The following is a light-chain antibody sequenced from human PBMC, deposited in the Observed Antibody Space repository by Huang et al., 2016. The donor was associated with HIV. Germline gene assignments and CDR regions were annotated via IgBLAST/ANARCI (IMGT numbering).Light chain of an antibody. CDR1: QSISNN. CDR2: DAS. Sequence: EIVLKQSQATLSVSPGERATLSCRASQSISNNLAWYQQKPGQAPRLLIYDASNRVTGIPARFSGSGSGTDFSLTISSLEPEDFAVYFCQQRGNWPITFGQGTRLEIK. CDR3: QQRGNWPIT. V-gene: IGKV3-11*01. J-gene: IGKJ5*01.